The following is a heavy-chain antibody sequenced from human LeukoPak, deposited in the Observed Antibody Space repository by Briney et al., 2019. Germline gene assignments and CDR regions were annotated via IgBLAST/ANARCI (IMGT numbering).Heavy chain of an antibody. CDR1: GFTFSSYW. CDR3: AEGGNGYYYDTSVSLGY. J-gene: IGHJ4*02. Sequence: PGGSLRLSCAASGFTFSSYWMSWVRQAPGKGLEWVANIKQDGSEKYYVDSVKGRFIISRDNSKNTLILQMNSLRVEDTAVYYCAEGGNGYYYDTSVSLGYWGQGTLVSVSS. V-gene: IGHV3-7*01. CDR2: IKQDGSEK. D-gene: IGHD3-22*01.